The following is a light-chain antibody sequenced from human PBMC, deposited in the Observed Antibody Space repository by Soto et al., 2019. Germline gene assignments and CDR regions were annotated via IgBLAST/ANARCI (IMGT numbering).Light chain of an antibody. Sequence: QSALTQPASVSGSPGQSISISCTGTSSDVGGYNYVSWYQHHPGKAPKLMIYDVSNRPSGVSNRFSCSKSGDTASLTTSGLQAEDEADYYCSSYTSSSTPHVVFGGGTKVTVL. CDR2: DVS. CDR3: SSYTSSSTPHVV. J-gene: IGLJ2*01. CDR1: SSDVGGYNY. V-gene: IGLV2-14*03.